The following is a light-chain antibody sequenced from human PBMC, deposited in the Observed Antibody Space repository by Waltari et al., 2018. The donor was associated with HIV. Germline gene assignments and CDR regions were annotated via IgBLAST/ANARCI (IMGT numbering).Light chain of an antibody. CDR2: EVN. CDR3: SSNTDSSTAL. V-gene: IGLV2-14*01. Sequence: QSALTQPASVSGSPGQSITISCAASRYNTGGFTYVSWYQQHPGKAPKVIIYEVNNRPSGVSTRFSGSKSGNTASLTISGLQIEDEADYYCSSNTDSSTALFGGGTKLTVL. CDR1: RYNTGGFTY. J-gene: IGLJ2*01.